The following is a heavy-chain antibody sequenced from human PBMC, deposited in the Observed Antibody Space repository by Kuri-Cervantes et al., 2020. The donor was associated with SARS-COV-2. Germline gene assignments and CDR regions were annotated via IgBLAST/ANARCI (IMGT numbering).Heavy chain of an antibody. CDR2: IIPILGIA. CDR3: ARGIVVVAAAMGYFDY. V-gene: IGHV1-69*02. D-gene: IGHD2-15*01. CDR1: GGTFSSYT. J-gene: IGHJ4*02. Sequence: SVKVSCKASGGTFSSYTISWVRQAPGQGLEWMGRIIPILGIANYAQKLQGRVTMTTDTSASTAYMELRSLRSDDTAVYYCARGIVVVAAAMGYFDYWGQGTLVTVSS.